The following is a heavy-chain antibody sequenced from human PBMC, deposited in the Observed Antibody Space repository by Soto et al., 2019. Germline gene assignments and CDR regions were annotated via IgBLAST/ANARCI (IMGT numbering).Heavy chain of an antibody. D-gene: IGHD6-6*01. CDR1: GYTFTSYY. J-gene: IGHJ6*02. CDR2: INPGGGST. CDR3: ASPFEYSSSRYYGTDV. Sequence: ASVKVSCKASGYTFTSYYMHWVRQAPGQGLEWMGLINPGGGSTSYAQKFQGRVTMTRDTSTSTVYMEVSSLRSEDTAVYYCASPFEYSSSRYYGTDVSGPGTTVTVSS. V-gene: IGHV1-46*01.